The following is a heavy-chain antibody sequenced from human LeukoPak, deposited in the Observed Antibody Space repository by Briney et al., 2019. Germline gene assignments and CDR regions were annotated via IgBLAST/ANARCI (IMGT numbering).Heavy chain of an antibody. CDR1: GGSFSGYY. D-gene: IGHD3-22*01. CDR2: INHSGST. CDR3: ARGDWAYYYDSSGLNWFDP. V-gene: IGHV4-34*01. J-gene: IGHJ5*02. Sequence: KPSETLSLTCAVYGGSFSGYYWSWIRQPPGKGLEWIGEINHSGSTNYNPSLKSRVTISVDTSKNQFSLKLSSVTAADTAVYYCARGDWAYYYDSSGLNWFDPWGQGTLVTVSS.